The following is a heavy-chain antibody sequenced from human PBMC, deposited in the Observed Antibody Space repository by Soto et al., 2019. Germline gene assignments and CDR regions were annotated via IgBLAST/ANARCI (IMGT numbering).Heavy chain of an antibody. Sequence: QVQLVESGGGVVQPGRSLRLSCAASGFTFSSYGMHWVRQAPGKGLEWVAVISYDGSNKYYADSVKGRFTISRDNSKNTLDLQMNSLRAEDTAVYYCAANSYATYWGQGTLVTVSS. D-gene: IGHD5-18*01. CDR2: ISYDGSNK. CDR3: AANSYATY. J-gene: IGHJ4*02. CDR1: GFTFSSYG. V-gene: IGHV3-30*03.